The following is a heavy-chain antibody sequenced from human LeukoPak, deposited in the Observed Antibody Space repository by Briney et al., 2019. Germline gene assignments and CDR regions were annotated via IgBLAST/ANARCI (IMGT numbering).Heavy chain of an antibody. CDR3: ATLDYGGNFNFDY. V-gene: IGHV3-9*01. J-gene: IGHJ4*02. CDR2: IRWNSGII. CDR1: GFTFDDYA. D-gene: IGHD4-23*01. Sequence: TGGSLRLSCAASGFTFDDYAMHWVRQAPGKGLEWVSGIRWNSGIIGYADSVKGRFTISRDNAKNSLYLQMNSLRAEDTAVYYCATLDYGGNFNFDYWGQGTLVTVSS.